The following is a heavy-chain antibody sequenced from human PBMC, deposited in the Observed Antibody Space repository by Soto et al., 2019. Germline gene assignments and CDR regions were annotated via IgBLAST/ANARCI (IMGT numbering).Heavy chain of an antibody. J-gene: IGHJ6*03. CDR3: ARDPVVVAATSYYYYYMDV. CDR1: GVSISSYY. CDR2: IYYSGST. V-gene: IGHV4-59*01. D-gene: IGHD2-15*01. Sequence: SETLSLTCTVSGVSISSYYWSWIRQPPGKGLEWIGYIYYSGSTNYNPSLKSRVTISVDTSKNQFSLKLSSVTAADTAVYYCARDPVVVAATSYYYYYMDVWGKGTTVTVSS.